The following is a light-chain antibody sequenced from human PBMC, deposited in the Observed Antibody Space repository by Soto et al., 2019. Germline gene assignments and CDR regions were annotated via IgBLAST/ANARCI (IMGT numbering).Light chain of an antibody. CDR3: MQGIPWPST. CDR2: KVS. J-gene: IGKJ1*01. CDR1: QSLVHSDGNTY. Sequence: GVMTQSPLSRPVSLGQPASISCRSSQSLVHSDGNTYMNWFQQRPGQSPRRLIYKVSNRDSGVPERFSGSGSGTDFTLKISRVEAEDVGVYYCMQGIPWPSTFGQGT. V-gene: IGKV2-30*02.